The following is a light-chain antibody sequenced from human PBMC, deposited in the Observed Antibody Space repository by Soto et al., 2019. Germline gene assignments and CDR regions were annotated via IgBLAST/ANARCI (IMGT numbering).Light chain of an antibody. CDR2: EVN. Sequence: QSALTQPPSPSGSLGQPVTISCTGTTSDVGGYNYVSWYQQHPGKVPKLMVYEVNKRPSGVPDRFSGSKSGNTASLTVAGLQAEDEADYYCTSYAGGNNVFGTGTKLTVL. V-gene: IGLV2-8*01. CDR3: TSYAGGNNV. J-gene: IGLJ1*01. CDR1: TSDVGGYNY.